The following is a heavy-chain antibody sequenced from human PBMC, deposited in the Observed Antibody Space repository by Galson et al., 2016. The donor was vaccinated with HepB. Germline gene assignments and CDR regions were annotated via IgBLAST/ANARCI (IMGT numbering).Heavy chain of an antibody. D-gene: IGHD4/OR15-4a*01. Sequence: LRLSCAASGFTFSNAWMSWVRQAPGKGLEWVGRIKSRTDGGTTDYAAPVKGRFTVSRDDSKNTLYLQMNSLKTEDTAVYYCATDHLPRHVLTPTSLFDYLCQVTLLSVSS. CDR3: ATDHLPRHVLTPTSLFDY. CDR2: IKSRTDGGTT. CDR1: GFTFSNAW. V-gene: IGHV3-15*01. J-gene: IGHJ4*02.